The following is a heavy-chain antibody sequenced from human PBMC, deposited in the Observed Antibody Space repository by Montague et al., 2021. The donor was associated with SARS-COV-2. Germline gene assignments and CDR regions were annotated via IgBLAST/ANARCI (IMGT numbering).Heavy chain of an antibody. CDR2: IYASGGT. J-gene: IGHJ4*02. D-gene: IGHD2-15*01. CDR3: GRGVVAATPVVDY. Sequence: SETLSLTCTVSGDSIGSFYWNWIRQPAGKGLEWIGRIYASGGTNYNPSLKSRVTMSVGTSKNQFSLKLNSVTAADTAVYYCGRGVVAATPVVDYWGRGTLVTVSS. V-gene: IGHV4-4*07. CDR1: GDSIGSFY.